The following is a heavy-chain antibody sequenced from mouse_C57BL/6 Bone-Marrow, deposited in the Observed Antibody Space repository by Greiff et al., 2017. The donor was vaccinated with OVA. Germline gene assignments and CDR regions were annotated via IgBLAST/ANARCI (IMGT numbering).Heavy chain of an antibody. CDR3: AREGPSIYYGNYNYFDY. CDR1: GYSITSGYF. CDR2: ISYDGSN. D-gene: IGHD2-1*01. J-gene: IGHJ2*01. V-gene: IGHV3-6*01. Sequence: EVQLQESGPGLVKPSQSLSLTCSVTGYSITSGYFWNWIRQFPGNQLEWMGYISYDGSNNYNPSLKNRISITRDTSKNQFFLKLKSVTTEDTATYYCAREGPSIYYGNYNYFDYWGQGTTLTVSS.